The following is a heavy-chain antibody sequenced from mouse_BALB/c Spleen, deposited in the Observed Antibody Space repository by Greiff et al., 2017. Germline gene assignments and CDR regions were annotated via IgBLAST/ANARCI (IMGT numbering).Heavy chain of an antibody. CDR2: IYPGSGNT. CDR1: GYTFTDYY. J-gene: IGHJ4*01. CDR3: ARSEVLYYAMDY. V-gene: IGHV1-77*01. Sequence: QVQLQQSGAELARPGASVKLSCKASGYTFTDYYINWVKQRTGQGLEWIGDIYPGSGNTYYNEKFKGNATLTADKSSSTAYMQLSSLTSEDSAVYFCARSEVLYYAMDYWGQGTSVTVSS.